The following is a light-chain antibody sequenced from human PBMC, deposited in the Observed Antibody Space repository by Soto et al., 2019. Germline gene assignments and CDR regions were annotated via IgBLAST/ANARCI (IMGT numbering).Light chain of an antibody. CDR3: QQANSFPPT. CDR1: QSIHSW. J-gene: IGKJ1*01. CDR2: KAS. V-gene: IGKV1-5*03. Sequence: DFQMTQSPSTLSASVGDRVTITCRASQSIHSWLAWYQLKPGRAPKLLMYKASTLETGVPSRFSGSGSGTEFTLTISSVQPDDFATHYCQQANSFPPTLGQGTKVDIK.